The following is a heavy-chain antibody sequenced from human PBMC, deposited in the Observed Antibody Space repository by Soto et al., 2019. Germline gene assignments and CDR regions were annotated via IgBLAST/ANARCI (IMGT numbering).Heavy chain of an antibody. CDR2: ISSSSSYI. CDR1: GFTFSSYS. D-gene: IGHD2-2*01. CDR3: ARDLLGTIVVVPAASIDV. J-gene: IGHJ6*02. V-gene: IGHV3-21*01. Sequence: GGSLRLSCAASGFTFSSYSMNWVRQAPGKGLEWVSSISSSSSYIYYADSVKGRFTISRDNAKNSLYLQMNSLRAEDTAVYYCARDLLGTIVVVPAASIDVWGQGTTVTVSS.